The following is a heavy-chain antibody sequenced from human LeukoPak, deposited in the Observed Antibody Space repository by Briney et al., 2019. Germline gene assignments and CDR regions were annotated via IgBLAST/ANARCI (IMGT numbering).Heavy chain of an antibody. D-gene: IGHD3-16*01. J-gene: IGHJ6*02. Sequence: SETLSLTCAVYGGSFSSYYFSWIRQPPGKGLEWIGEINHIGNTNYNPSLKSRVTISVDTSKNQFSLKLSSVTAADTAVYYCATGQTYVGVWGQGTTVPVSS. CDR1: GGSFSSYY. CDR3: ATGQTYVGV. CDR2: INHIGNT. V-gene: IGHV4-34*01.